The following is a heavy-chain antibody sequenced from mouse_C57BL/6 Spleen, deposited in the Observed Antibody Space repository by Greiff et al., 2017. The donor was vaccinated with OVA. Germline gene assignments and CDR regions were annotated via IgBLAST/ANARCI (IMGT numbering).Heavy chain of an antibody. CDR2: ISSGSSTI. Sequence: DVKLVESGGGLVKPGGSLKLSCAASGFTFSDYGMHWVRQAPEKGLEWVAYISSGSSTIYYADTVKGRFTISRDNAKNTLFLQMTSLRSEDTAMYYCARGYYGSPYAMDYWGQGTSVTVSS. CDR3: ARGYYGSPYAMDY. J-gene: IGHJ4*01. D-gene: IGHD1-1*01. V-gene: IGHV5-17*01. CDR1: GFTFSDYG.